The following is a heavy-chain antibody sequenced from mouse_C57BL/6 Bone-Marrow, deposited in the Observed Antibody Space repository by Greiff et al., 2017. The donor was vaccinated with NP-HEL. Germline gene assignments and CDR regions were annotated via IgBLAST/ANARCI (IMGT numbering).Heavy chain of an antibody. D-gene: IGHD1-1*01. J-gene: IGHJ4*01. CDR1: GYTFTSYW. CDR2: IYPGSGST. CDR3: ARLGVVAPYYYAMDY. V-gene: IGHV1-55*01. Sequence: QVQLKQSGAELVKPGASVKMSCKASGYTFTSYWITWVKQRPGQGLEWIGDIYPGSGSTNYNEKFKSKATLTVDTSSSTAYMQLSSLTSEDSAVYYCARLGVVAPYYYAMDYWGQGTSVTVSS.